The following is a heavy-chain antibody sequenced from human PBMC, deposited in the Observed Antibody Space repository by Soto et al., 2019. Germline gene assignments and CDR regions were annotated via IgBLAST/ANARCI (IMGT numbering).Heavy chain of an antibody. J-gene: IGHJ6*02. CDR3: ARQNVVGATNYGMDV. D-gene: IGHD1-26*01. CDR2: IYPGDSDT. V-gene: IGHV5-51*01. CDR1: GYSFTSYW. Sequence: ESLKISCKGSGYSFTSYWIGWVRQMPGKGLEWMGIIYPGDSDTRYSPSFQGQVTISADKSISTAYLQWSSLKASDTAMYYCARQNVVGATNYGMDVWGQGTKVTVSS.